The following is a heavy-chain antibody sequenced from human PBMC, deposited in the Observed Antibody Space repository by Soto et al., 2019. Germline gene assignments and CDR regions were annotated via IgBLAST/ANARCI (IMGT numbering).Heavy chain of an antibody. J-gene: IGHJ6*02. D-gene: IGHD3-3*01. V-gene: IGHV4-30-4*01. CDR2: IYYSGST. Sequence: QVQLQESGPGLVKPSQTLSLTCTVSGGSISSGDYYWSWIRQPPGKGLEWIGYIYYSGSTYYNPSLKSRVTISVDTSKNQCPLKLRSVTAADTAVYYCARRAETYYDFWSGYYQWGPHGYYGLDVWGQGTTVTVSS. CDR1: GGSISSGDYY. CDR3: ARRAETYYDFWSGYYQWGPHGYYGLDV.